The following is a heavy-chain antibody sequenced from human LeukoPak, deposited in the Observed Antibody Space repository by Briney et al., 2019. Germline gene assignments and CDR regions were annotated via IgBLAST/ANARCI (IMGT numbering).Heavy chain of an antibody. D-gene: IGHD5-18*01. CDR2: INHSGST. J-gene: IGHJ4*02. V-gene: IGHV4-34*01. CDR1: GGSFSGYY. Sequence: TPSETLSLTCAVYGGSFSGYYWSWIRQPPGKGLEWIGEINHSGSTNYNPSLKSRVTISVDTSKNQFSLKLSSVTAADTAVYYCARGWIQLWLRPYYFDYWGQGTLVTVSS. CDR3: ARGWIQLWLRPYYFDY.